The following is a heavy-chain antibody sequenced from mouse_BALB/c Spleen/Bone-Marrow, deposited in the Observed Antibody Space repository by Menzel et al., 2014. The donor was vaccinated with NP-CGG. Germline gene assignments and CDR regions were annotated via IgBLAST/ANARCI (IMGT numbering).Heavy chain of an antibody. V-gene: IGHV1-31*01. Sequence: VQLQQSGPELVKPGASVEISCKASGYSFTGYYMHWVKQSHGNSLDWIGYIYPYNGVSSYNQKFKGKATLTVDKSSSTAYMELRSLTSDDSAVYYCESRGEYFDVWGAGTTVPVSS. CDR2: IYPYNGVS. J-gene: IGHJ1*01. CDR3: ESRGEYFDV. CDR1: GYSFTGYY.